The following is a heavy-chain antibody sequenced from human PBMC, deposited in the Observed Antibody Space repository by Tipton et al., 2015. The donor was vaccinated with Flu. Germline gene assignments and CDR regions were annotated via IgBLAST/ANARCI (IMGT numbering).Heavy chain of an antibody. J-gene: IGHJ6*02. V-gene: IGHV3-48*03. Sequence: SLRLSCAASGFTFSSYDMNWVRQAPGKGLEWVSYISSSGSTIYYADSVKGRFTISRDNAKNSLYLQMNSLRAEDTAVYYCARDGSGGIGSGYRYGLDFWGQGPTVPLSS. D-gene: IGHD3-3*01. CDR3: ARDGSGGIGSGYRYGLDF. CDR1: GFTFSSYD. CDR2: ISSSGSTI.